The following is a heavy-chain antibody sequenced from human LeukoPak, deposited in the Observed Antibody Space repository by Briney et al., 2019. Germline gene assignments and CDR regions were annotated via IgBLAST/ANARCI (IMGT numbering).Heavy chain of an antibody. Sequence: SQTLSLTCTVSGGSISSGGYYWTWIRQHPGRGLEWIGYMFHSGSSYYNPSLRSRVTISVDTSKNEVSLKLTSVTAADTAVYYCARDRIYSGSRHYYYYGMEVWGQGTTVSVSS. CDR1: GGSISSGGYY. V-gene: IGHV4-31*03. J-gene: IGHJ6*02. CDR2: MFHSGSS. CDR3: ARDRIYSGSRHYYYYGMEV. D-gene: IGHD1-26*01.